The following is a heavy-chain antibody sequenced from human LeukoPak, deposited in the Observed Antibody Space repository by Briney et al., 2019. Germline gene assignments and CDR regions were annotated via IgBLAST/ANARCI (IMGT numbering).Heavy chain of an antibody. D-gene: IGHD2/OR15-2a*01. V-gene: IGHV1-46*01. CDR3: AIGIRAYFPQ. CDR1: GYTFTTYF. Sequence: ASVTVSCKASGYTFTTYFTHWVRQAPGQGLEWMGIINPSGGRTSYAQKFQGRVTTTRHSSTRTVDMELSSLRSEDTAVLYCAIGIRAYFPQWGEGTLVTVSS. CDR2: INPSGGRT. J-gene: IGHJ4*02.